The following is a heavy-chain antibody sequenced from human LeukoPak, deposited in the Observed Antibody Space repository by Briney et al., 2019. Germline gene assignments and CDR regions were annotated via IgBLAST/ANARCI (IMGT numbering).Heavy chain of an antibody. J-gene: IGHJ4*02. CDR2: ISSSSSTI. CDR3: ARDFLEDGY. Sequence: PGGSLRLSCAASGFTCSNYNMNWVRQAPGKGLEWVSYISSSSSTIHYADSVKGRFTISRDSARNSLYLQMNSLRAEDTAVYYCARDFLEDGYWGQGTLVTVSS. D-gene: IGHD3-3*01. CDR1: GFTCSNYN. V-gene: IGHV3-48*01.